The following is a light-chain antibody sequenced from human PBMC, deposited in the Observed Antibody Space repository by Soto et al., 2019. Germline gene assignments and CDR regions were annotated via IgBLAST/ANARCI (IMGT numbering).Light chain of an antibody. CDR1: SSNIGNNY. CDR2: DNN. V-gene: IGLV1-51*01. Sequence: QSVLTQPPSGSAVPGQKVTISCSGSSSNIGNNYVSWYQQLPGTAPKLLIYDNNKRPSGIPDRFSGSKSGTSATLGITGLQTGDEADYYCGTWDSSLSAHNYVFGTGTKVTVL. CDR3: GTWDSSLSAHNYV. J-gene: IGLJ1*01.